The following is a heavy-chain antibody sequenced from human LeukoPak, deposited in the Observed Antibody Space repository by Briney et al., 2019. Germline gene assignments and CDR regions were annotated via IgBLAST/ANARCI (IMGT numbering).Heavy chain of an antibody. V-gene: IGHV1-46*01. CDR2: INPSGGST. CDR3: ARGPQSLRSALDY. J-gene: IGHJ4*02. Sequence: ASVKVSCKAPGYTFTNYYLYWVRQAPGQGLEWMGMINPSGGSTNYAQKSQGRVTMTRDTSTSTVHMELSSLRSEDTAVYYCARGPQSLRSALDYWGQGTLVTVSS. D-gene: IGHD5-24*01. CDR1: GYTFTNYY.